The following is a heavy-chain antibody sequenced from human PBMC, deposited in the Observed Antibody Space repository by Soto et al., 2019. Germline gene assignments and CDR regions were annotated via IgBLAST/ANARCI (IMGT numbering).Heavy chain of an antibody. J-gene: IGHJ4*02. CDR3: ARVWARGADGRAARPHSFDY. V-gene: IGHV3-7*03. CDR1: GFTFSSYW. CDR2: IKQDGSEK. Sequence: GGSLRLSCAASGFTFSSYWMSWVRQAPGKGLEWVANIKQDGSEKDNVDSVKGRFTISRDNAKNSLYLQMNSLRAEDTAVYYCARVWARGADGRAARPHSFDYWGQGTLVTVSS. D-gene: IGHD6-6*01.